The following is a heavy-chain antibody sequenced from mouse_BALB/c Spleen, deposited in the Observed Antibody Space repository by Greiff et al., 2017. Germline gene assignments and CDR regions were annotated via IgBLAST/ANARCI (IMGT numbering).Heavy chain of an antibody. D-gene: IGHD2-3*01. CDR3: TREDDGYYLYYFDY. J-gene: IGHJ2*01. CDR1: GYTFTSYW. V-gene: IGHV1-69*02. Sequence: QVQLKQPGAELVRPGASVKLSCKASGYTFTSYWINWVKQRPGQGLEWIGNIYPSDSYTNYNQKFKDKATLTVDKSSSTAYMQLSSPTSEDSAVYYCTREDDGYYLYYFDYWGQGTTLTVSS. CDR2: IYPSDSYT.